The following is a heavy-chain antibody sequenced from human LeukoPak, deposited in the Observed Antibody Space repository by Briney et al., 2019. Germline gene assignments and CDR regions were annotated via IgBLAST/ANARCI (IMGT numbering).Heavy chain of an antibody. CDR2: IYSGGST. V-gene: IGHV3-53*01. CDR1: GFTVSNNY. CDR3: AKESLDYGDYEGDY. Sequence: SGGSLRLSCAVSGFTVSNNYMNWVRQAPGKGLEWVSIIYSGGSTYYADSVKGRFTISRDNGKNTLYLQMNSLRAEDTAVYYCAKESLDYGDYEGDYWGQGTLVTVSS. J-gene: IGHJ4*02. D-gene: IGHD4-17*01.